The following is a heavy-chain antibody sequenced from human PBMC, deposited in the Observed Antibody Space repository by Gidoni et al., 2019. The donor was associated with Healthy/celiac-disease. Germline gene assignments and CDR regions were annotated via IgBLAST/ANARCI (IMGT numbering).Heavy chain of an antibody. D-gene: IGHD6-19*01. J-gene: IGHJ3*02. CDR3: ARDYAVAVLGAFDI. CDR1: GFTFRSYA. CDR2: ISYDGSNK. Sequence: QVQLVESGGGVVQPGRSLRLSCAASGFTFRSYAMHWVRQAPGKGLEWVAVISYDGSNKYYADSVKGRFTISRDNSKNTLYLQMNSLRAEDTAVYYCARDYAVAVLGAFDIWGQGTMVTVSS. V-gene: IGHV3-30-3*01.